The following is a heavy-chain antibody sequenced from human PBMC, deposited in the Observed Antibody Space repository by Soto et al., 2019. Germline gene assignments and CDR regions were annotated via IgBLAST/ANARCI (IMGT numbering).Heavy chain of an antibody. D-gene: IGHD3-10*01. Sequence: SETLSLTCAVYGGSFSGYYWSWIRQPPGKGLEWIGEINHSGSTNYNPYLKSRVTISVDTSKNQFSLKLSSVTAADTAVYYCARGQSGITMVRGAPPPYYYYYMDVWGKGTTVTVSS. CDR2: INHSGST. V-gene: IGHV4-34*01. J-gene: IGHJ6*03. CDR1: GGSFSGYY. CDR3: ARGQSGITMVRGAPPPYYYYYMDV.